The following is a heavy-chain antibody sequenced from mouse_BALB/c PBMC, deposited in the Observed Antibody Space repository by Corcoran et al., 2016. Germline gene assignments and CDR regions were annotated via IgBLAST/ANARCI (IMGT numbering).Heavy chain of an antibody. V-gene: IGHV1S34*01. D-gene: IGHD4-1*01. CDR1: GYSFTGYY. CDR3: AREELGRDYCAMDY. J-gene: IGHJ4*01. Sequence: LVKTGASVKISCKASGYSFTGYYMHWVKQSHGKSLEWIGYISCYNGATSYNQKFKGKATFTVDTSSSTAYMQFNSLTSEDSAGYYCAREELGRDYCAMDYWGQGTSVTVSS. CDR2: ISCYNGAT.